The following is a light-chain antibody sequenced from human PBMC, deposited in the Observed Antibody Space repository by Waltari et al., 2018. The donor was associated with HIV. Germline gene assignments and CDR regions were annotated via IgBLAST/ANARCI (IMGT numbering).Light chain of an antibody. J-gene: IGLJ3*02. CDR1: SSNIGAGYD. Sequence: QSVLTQPPSVSGAPGQRVTISCSGSSSNIGAGYDVAWYQQLPGTAPRFLSDGNNNRPSGVPDRFSGSKSGASASLAITGLQAEDEAIYYCLSYDDRLSGSRVFGGGTKVTVL. V-gene: IGLV1-40*01. CDR2: GNN. CDR3: LSYDDRLSGSRV.